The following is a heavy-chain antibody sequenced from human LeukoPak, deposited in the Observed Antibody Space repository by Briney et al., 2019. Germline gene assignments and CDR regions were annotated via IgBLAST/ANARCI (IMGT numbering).Heavy chain of an antibody. J-gene: IGHJ4*02. CDR3: ARVYYGSGSSYYFDY. D-gene: IGHD3-10*01. CDR2: TSAYNGNT. Sequence: ASVKVSCKASGYTFTSYGISWVRQAPGQGLEWMGWTSAYNGNTNYAQKLQGRVTMTTDTSTSTAYMELRSLRSDDTAVYYCARVYYGSGSSYYFDYWGQGTLVTVSS. CDR1: GYTFTSYG. V-gene: IGHV1-18*01.